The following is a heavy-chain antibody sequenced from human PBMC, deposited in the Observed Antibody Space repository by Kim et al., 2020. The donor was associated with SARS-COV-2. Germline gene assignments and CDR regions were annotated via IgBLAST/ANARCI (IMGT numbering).Heavy chain of an antibody. V-gene: IGHV1-2*02. J-gene: IGHJ4*02. CDR1: GYTFTDYF. CDR2: ISPSSGGT. Sequence: ASVKVSCKASGYTFTDYFMHWARQAPGQGLEWMGWISPSSGGTNYAQKFQGRVTMTRDTSINTACMELSSLTSDDTAVYYCATLHRDGSKNVLGYWGQGTLVTVAS. D-gene: IGHD2-21*01. CDR3: ATLHRDGSKNVLGY.